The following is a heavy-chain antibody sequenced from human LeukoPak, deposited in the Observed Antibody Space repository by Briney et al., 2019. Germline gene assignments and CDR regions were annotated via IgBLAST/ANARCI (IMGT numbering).Heavy chain of an antibody. V-gene: IGHV1-2*06. D-gene: IGHD5-12*01. CDR3: ARVPSFGYVSYYYYYYMDV. CDR2: INPHSDGT. J-gene: IGHJ6*03. Sequence: ASVKVSCKASGYTFTDYYVHWVRQAPGQGLEWMGRINPHSDGTNYAQKFQGRVTMTRDTSISTAYMELSRLRSDDTAVYYCARVPSFGYVSYYYYYYMDVWGKGTTVTVSS. CDR1: GYTFTDYY.